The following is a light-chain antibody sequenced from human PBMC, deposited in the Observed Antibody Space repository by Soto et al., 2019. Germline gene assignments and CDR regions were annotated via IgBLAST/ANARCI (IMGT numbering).Light chain of an antibody. CDR1: QSIGTA. V-gene: IGKV3-11*01. Sequence: EIVLTQSPATLALSPGEGATLSCRVSQSIGTALAWYQQRPGQGPRLLIYDASARAPGIPDRFSGSGSGTDFTLTISILEPEDFAMYLCQHRSNWPPITLGGGTKVDIK. J-gene: IGKJ4*02. CDR2: DAS. CDR3: QHRSNWPPIT.